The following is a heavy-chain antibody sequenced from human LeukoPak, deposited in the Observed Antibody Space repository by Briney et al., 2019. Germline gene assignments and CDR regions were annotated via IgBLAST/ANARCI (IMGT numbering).Heavy chain of an antibody. Sequence: GGSLRLSCAASGLTFSSYSMDWVRQAPGKGLEWVSYISSSSRYIYYADSVRGRFTISRDNAENSLYLQMNGLRAEGTAVYYCVRDRGDSGWYIADFDYWGQGTLATVSS. CDR2: ISSSSRYI. D-gene: IGHD6-19*01. CDR3: VRDRGDSGWYIADFDY. V-gene: IGHV3-21*01. J-gene: IGHJ4*02. CDR1: GLTFSSYS.